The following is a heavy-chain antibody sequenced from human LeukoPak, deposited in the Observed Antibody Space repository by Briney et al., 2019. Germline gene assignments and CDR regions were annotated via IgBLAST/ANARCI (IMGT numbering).Heavy chain of an antibody. V-gene: IGHV3-53*01. CDR1: GFTVSNNY. J-gene: IGHJ4*02. CDR3: ANYPPGSSYYFDY. Sequence: GGSLRLSCAASGFTVSNNYMGWVRQAPGRGLEWVSVIYSYGFTSYADSVKGRFTISRDNSKNTLYLQMNSLRAEDTAVYYCANYPPGSSYYFDYWGQGTLVTVSS. D-gene: IGHD6-13*01. CDR2: IYSYGFT.